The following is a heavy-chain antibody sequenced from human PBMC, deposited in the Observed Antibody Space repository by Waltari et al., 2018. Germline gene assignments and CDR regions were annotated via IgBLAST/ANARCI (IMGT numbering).Heavy chain of an antibody. J-gene: IGHJ3*02. CDR2: IYYSGGT. D-gene: IGHD3-22*01. V-gene: IGHV4-39*02. CDR1: GGSISSSSYY. Sequence: QLQLQESGPGLVKPSETLSLTCTVSGGSISSSSYYWGWIRQPPGKGLEWIGSIYYSGGTYYNPSLKSRVTISVDTSKNQFSLKLSSVTAADTAVYYCARERVRTMIVVWVPTLPDAFDIWGQGTMVTVSS. CDR3: ARERVRTMIVVWVPTLPDAFDI.